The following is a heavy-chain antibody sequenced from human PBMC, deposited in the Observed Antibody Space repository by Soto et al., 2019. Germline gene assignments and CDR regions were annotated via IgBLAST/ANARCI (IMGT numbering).Heavy chain of an antibody. V-gene: IGHV5-51*01. Sequence: GESLKISCKGSGYSFTSYWIGWVRQMPGKGLEWMGIIYPGDSDTRYSPSFQGQVTISADKSISTAYLQWSSLKASDTAVYYCAGSFKYGSGTFDAFDIWGQGTMVTVSS. CDR3: AGSFKYGSGTFDAFDI. CDR2: IYPGDSDT. J-gene: IGHJ3*02. CDR1: GYSFTSYW. D-gene: IGHD3-10*01.